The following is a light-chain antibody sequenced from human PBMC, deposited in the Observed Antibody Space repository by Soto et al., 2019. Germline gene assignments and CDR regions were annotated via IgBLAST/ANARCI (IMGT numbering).Light chain of an antibody. CDR2: DAY. V-gene: IGKV1-27*01. CDR1: QGISNY. Sequence: DIQMTQSPSSLSASVGDRVTITCRASQGISNYLAWYQHKTGKVPELLIYDAYTLQSGGPSRFSCSGSGTDFTLTISSLQPEDVETDYCQNYRGAPLLTFGPGTKVAIK. CDR3: QNYRGAPLLT. J-gene: IGKJ3*01.